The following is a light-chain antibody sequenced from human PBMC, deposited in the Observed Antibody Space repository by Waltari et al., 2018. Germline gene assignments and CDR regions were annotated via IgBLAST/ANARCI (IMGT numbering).Light chain of an antibody. CDR3: AVWDDSLSGWV. Sequence: QSVLTQPPSASGTPGQRVTIFCSGSTSNIGSNYVYWYQHLPGTAPKVLIYRNNQRPSGVPDRFSGSESDTSASLAISGLRSEDDAHYYCAVWDDSLSGWVFGGGTKVTVL. CDR2: RNN. V-gene: IGLV1-47*01. CDR1: TSNIGSNY. J-gene: IGLJ3*02.